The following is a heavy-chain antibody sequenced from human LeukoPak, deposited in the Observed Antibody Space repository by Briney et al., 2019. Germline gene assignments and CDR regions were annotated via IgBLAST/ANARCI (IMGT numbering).Heavy chain of an antibody. CDR3: ARGTGGNSEYYYYGMDV. J-gene: IGHJ6*02. CDR2: ISYDGSNK. CDR1: GFTFSSYA. D-gene: IGHD4-23*01. V-gene: IGHV3-30-3*01. Sequence: GRSLRLSCAASGFTFSSYAMHWVRQAPGEGLEWVAVISYDGSNKYYADSVKGRFTISRDNSKNTLYLQMNSLRAEDTAVYYCARGTGGNSEYYYYGMDVWGQGTTVTVSS.